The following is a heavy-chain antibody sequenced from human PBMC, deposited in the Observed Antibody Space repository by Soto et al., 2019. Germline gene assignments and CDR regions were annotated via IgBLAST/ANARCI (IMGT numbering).Heavy chain of an antibody. CDR2: ISYDGSNK. CDR3: ARDSALAAAVY. J-gene: IGHJ4*02. CDR1: GFTFSSYA. V-gene: IGHV3-30-3*01. D-gene: IGHD6-13*01. Sequence: QVQLVESGGGVVQPGGSLRLSCAASGFTFSSYAMHWVRQAPGKGLEWVAVISYDGSNKYYADSVKGRFTISRDNSKNTLYLQMNSLRAEDTAVYYCARDSALAAAVYWGQGTLVTVSS.